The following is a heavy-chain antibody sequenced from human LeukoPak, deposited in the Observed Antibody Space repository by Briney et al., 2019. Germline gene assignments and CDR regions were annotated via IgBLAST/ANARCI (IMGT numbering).Heavy chain of an antibody. CDR1: GFALKSYS. Sequence: PGGSLRLSCAGSGFALKSYSLSWVRQAPGKGLEWVSSISSTSAYIYYADSVKGRFTISRDNARNSVYLQMNSLRAEDTAVYYCARIGYSSSSFDYWGQGTLVTVSS. J-gene: IGHJ4*02. CDR2: ISSTSAYI. D-gene: IGHD6-6*01. V-gene: IGHV3-21*01. CDR3: ARIGYSSSSFDY.